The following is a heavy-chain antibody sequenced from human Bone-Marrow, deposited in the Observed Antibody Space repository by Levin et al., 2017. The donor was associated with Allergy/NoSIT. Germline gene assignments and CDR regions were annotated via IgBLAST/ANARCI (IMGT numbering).Heavy chain of an antibody. CDR2: IKSKIDGGAT. CDR1: GFTFSNAW. CDR3: MAQIVVVPAAIDYYYHGMDV. J-gene: IGHJ6*02. Sequence: GESLKISCAASGFTFSNAWMSWVRQAPGKGLEWVGLIKSKIDGGATDYAAPVKGRFSISRDDSKNTLYLEMNSLRSEDTAVYYCMAQIVVVPAAIDYYYHGMDVWGQGTTVTVSS. V-gene: IGHV3-15*01. D-gene: IGHD2-2*01.